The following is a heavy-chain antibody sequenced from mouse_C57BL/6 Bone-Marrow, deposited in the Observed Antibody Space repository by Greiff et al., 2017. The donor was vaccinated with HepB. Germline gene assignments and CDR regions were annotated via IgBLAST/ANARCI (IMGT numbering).Heavy chain of an antibody. D-gene: IGHD3-3*01. CDR1: GYTFTDYE. Sequence: LVESGAELVRPGASVTLSCKASGYTFTDYEMHWVKQTPVHGLEWIGAIDPETGGTAYNQKFKGKAILTADKSSSTAYMELRSVTSEDSAVYYCTREGWRDFDYWGQGTTLTVSS. J-gene: IGHJ2*01. CDR2: IDPETGGT. V-gene: IGHV1-15*01. CDR3: TREGWRDFDY.